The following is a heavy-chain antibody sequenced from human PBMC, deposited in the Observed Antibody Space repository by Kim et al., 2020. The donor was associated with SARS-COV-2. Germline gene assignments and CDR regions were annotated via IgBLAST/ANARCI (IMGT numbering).Heavy chain of an antibody. Sequence: LKSRITISVDTSKNQFSLKLSSVTAADTAMYYCARQGQRLWFGELGWFDPWGQGTLVTVSS. V-gene: IGHV4-39*01. J-gene: IGHJ5*02. CDR3: ARQGQRLWFGELGWFDP. D-gene: IGHD3-10*01.